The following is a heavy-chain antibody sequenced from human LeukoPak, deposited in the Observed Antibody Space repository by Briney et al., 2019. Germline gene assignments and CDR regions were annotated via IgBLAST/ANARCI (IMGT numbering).Heavy chain of an antibody. CDR2: VSAYNGNT. CDR1: GYTFTSYG. V-gene: IGHV1-18*01. CDR3: ARDVSSSYDY. J-gene: IGHJ4*02. Sequence: GASVKVSCKASGYTFTSYGISWVRQAPGQGLEWMGWVSAYNGNTNYAQKLQGRVTMTTDTSTSTVYMELSSLRSEDTAVYYCARDVSSSYDYWGQGTLVTVSS. D-gene: IGHD6-13*01.